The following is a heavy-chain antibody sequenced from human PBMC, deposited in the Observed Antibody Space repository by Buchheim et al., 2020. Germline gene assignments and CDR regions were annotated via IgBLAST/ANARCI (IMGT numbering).Heavy chain of an antibody. Sequence: EVQLLESGGGLVQPGGSLRLSCAASGFTFSSYTMNWVRQAPGKGLEWVSGIIGSGGDTYYADSVKGRFTISRDNYKNTLYLQMNSLRAEDTAVYYCAKPFSSSGWGYYNYAMDVWGQGTT. CDR3: AKPFSSSGWGYYNYAMDV. V-gene: IGHV3-23*01. CDR1: GFTFSSYT. D-gene: IGHD6-19*01. CDR2: IIGSGGDT. J-gene: IGHJ6*02.